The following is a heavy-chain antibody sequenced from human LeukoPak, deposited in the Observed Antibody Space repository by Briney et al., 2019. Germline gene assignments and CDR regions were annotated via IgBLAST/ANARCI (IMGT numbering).Heavy chain of an antibody. Sequence: GGALRLSCAASGFTFSSYSMNWVPQAPGKGLDWVSSISSSSSYIYYADSVKGRFTISRDNAKNSLYLQMNSLRAEDTAVYYCARDGLRFLEWTPGYMDVWGKGTTVTVSS. V-gene: IGHV3-21*01. CDR3: ARDGLRFLEWTPGYMDV. CDR2: ISSSSSYI. J-gene: IGHJ6*03. D-gene: IGHD3-3*01. CDR1: GFTFSSYS.